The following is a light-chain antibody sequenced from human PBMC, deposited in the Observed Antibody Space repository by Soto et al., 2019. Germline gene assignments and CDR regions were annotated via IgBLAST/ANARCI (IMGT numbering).Light chain of an antibody. CDR3: QQYDNSPIT. Sequence: EIVLSQSPGILSLSTWEIATLSCRASQSVSSRFLAWYQLKPGQAPRLLIYGASNRATNIPDRFSGSGSETDFTLTISGLEPEDFAVYYCQQYDNSPITFGQGTRLEI. J-gene: IGKJ5*01. V-gene: IGKV3-20*01. CDR1: QSVSSRF. CDR2: GAS.